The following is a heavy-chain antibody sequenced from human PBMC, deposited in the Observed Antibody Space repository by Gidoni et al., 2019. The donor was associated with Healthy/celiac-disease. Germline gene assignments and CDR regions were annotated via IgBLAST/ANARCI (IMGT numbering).Heavy chain of an antibody. J-gene: IGHJ6*02. CDR2: ISSSSSTI. V-gene: IGHV3-48*01. Sequence: EVQLVESGGGLVQPGGSLRLSCAASGFTFSSYSMTWVRQAPGKGLEWVSCISSSSSTIYYADSVKGRFTISRDNAKNSLYLQMDSLRVEDTAVYYCARDGRYYDSSGYSYYYYYYGMDVWGQGTTVTVSS. CDR1: GFTFSSYS. D-gene: IGHD3-22*01. CDR3: ARDGRYYDSSGYSYYYYYYGMDV.